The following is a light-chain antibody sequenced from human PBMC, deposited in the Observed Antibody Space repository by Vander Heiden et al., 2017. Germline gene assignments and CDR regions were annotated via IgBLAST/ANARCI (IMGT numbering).Light chain of an antibody. CDR2: DVT. V-gene: IGLV2-11*01. Sequence: QSAPTQPRSVFGSPGRSVTISCTGTSSDVGRYNFVSWYQKYPGKAPRVIIYDVTRRPSGVPDRFSGSKSGNTASLTISGLQADDEADYYCCSFVDRFTFVFGTGTEVTVL. CDR1: SSDVGRYNF. J-gene: IGLJ1*01. CDR3: CSFVDRFTFV.